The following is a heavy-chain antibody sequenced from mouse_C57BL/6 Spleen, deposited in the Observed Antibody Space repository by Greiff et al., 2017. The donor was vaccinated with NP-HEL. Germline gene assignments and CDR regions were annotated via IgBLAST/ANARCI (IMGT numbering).Heavy chain of an antibody. CDR1: GFTFSDYG. D-gene: IGHD2-2*01. Sequence: DVKLVESGGGLVKPGGSLKLSCAASGFTFSDYGMHWVRQAPEKGLEWVAYISSGSSTLYYADTVKGRFTISRDNAKNTLFLQMTSLRSEDTAMYYCARPFGYYWYFDVWGTGTTVTVSS. V-gene: IGHV5-17*01. CDR3: ARPFGYYWYFDV. J-gene: IGHJ1*03. CDR2: ISSGSSTL.